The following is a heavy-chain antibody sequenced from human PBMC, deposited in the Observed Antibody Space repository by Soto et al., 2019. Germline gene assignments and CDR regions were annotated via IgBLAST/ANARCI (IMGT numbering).Heavy chain of an antibody. J-gene: IGHJ3*02. D-gene: IGHD2-2*01. CDR1: GYTFTSYG. CDR3: ARGGDIVVVPAAQGADAFDI. V-gene: IGHV1-69*13. CDR2: IIPIFGTA. Sequence: SVKVSCKASGYTFTSYGISWVRQAPGQGLEWMGGIIPIFGTANYAQKFQGRVTITADESTSTAYMELSSLRSEDTAVYYCARGGDIVVVPAAQGADAFDIWGQGTMVTVSS.